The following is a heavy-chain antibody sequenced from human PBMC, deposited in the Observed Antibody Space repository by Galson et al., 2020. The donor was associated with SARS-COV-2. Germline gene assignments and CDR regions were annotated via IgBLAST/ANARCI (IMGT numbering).Heavy chain of an antibody. D-gene: IGHD4-4*01. V-gene: IGHV4-39*01. J-gene: IGHJ2*01. Sequence: SETLSLTCTVSGGSISTTSYFWGWIRQPPGKGLEWIGTIYYSGTTYYNPSLRSRVTISVDTSTNQFSLKLNSVTAADTAGYYCARRGGTVTTQHFDRWGRGTLVTVAS. CDR3: ARRGGTVTTQHFDR. CDR1: GGSISTTSYF. CDR2: IYYSGTT.